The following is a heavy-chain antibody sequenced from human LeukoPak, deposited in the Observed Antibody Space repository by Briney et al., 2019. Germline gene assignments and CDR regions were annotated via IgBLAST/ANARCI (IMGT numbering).Heavy chain of an antibody. CDR1: GGSISSYY. V-gene: IGHV4-59*08. CDR2: IYYSGST. Sequence: MPSETLSLTCTVSGGSISSYYWSWIRQPPGKGLEWIGYIYYSGSTNYNPSLKSRVTISVDTSKNQFSLKLSSVTAADTAVYYCARLPDQGAFDIWGQGTMVTVSS. CDR3: ARLPDQGAFDI. J-gene: IGHJ3*02.